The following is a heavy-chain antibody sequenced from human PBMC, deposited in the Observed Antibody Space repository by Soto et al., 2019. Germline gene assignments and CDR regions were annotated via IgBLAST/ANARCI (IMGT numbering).Heavy chain of an antibody. V-gene: IGHV3-23*01. D-gene: IGHD5-18*01. CDR3: ANNFGYSYSYHMGDT. CDR2: ISGSGAIT. CDR1: GFTFDSYA. J-gene: IGHJ5*02. Sequence: GGSLRLSCAASGFTFDSYAMTWVRLTPGKGLQWVSTISGSGAITYHADSWKGRFTVSRDNCRNTLYRQMNGLSAEDTAVYYFANNFGYSYSYHMGDTWGKGTLVTVSS.